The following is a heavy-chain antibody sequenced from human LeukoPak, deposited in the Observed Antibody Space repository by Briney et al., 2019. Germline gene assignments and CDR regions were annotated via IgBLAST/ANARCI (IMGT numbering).Heavy chain of an antibody. CDR3: ARAVDVADY. J-gene: IGHJ4*02. D-gene: IGHD3-16*01. CDR1: GFIFTDHW. V-gene: IGHV3-7*01. CDR2: IKEDESAK. Sequence: PGGSLRLSCAASGFIFTDHWMSWVRQAPGKGLEWVANIKEDESAKFYADSVRGRFTISRDNAKNSLYLQMNNLRVEDTAVYYCARAVDVADYWGRGTLVTV.